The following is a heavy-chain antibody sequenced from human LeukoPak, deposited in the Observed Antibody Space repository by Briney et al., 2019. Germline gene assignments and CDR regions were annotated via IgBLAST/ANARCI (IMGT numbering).Heavy chain of an antibody. J-gene: IGHJ5*02. V-gene: IGHV3-7*03. CDR1: GFTFTNDF. D-gene: IGHD3-10*01. CDR3: ARDFRFGRQPFDP. CDR2: MKVDGSDI. Sequence: GGSLRLSCAASGFTFTNDFMTWVRQAPGKGLEWVANMKVDGSDIHYVDSVKGRFTISRDNAKNSLYLQMNSLRAEDTALYHCARDFRFGRQPFDPWGQGTLVTVSS.